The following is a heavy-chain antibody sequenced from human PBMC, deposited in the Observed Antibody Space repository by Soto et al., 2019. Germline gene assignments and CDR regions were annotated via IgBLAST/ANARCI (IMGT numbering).Heavy chain of an antibody. CDR1: GGSISSYY. D-gene: IGHD3-10*01. J-gene: IGHJ6*02. Sequence: SETLSLTCTVSGGSISSYYWSWFRQSPGKRMEWIGYVHHSWGSSYNPSLQSRVAISPDTSKSQFSLKVTSVTATDTAVYYCARQGFGPLHGLVDFWGQGTTVTVSS. CDR2: VHHSWGS. V-gene: IGHV4-59*08. CDR3: ARQGFGPLHGLVDF.